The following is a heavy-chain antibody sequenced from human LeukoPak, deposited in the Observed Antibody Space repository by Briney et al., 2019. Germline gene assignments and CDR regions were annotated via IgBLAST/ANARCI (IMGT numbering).Heavy chain of an antibody. D-gene: IGHD3-9*01. Sequence: GGSLRLSCAASGFTFSSYAINWVRQAPGKGLEWVSAISGSGGSTYYADSVKGRFTISRDNSKNTMYLQINSLRAEDTAVYYCAKVERTGYTVGGMDVWGQGTTVTVSS. CDR2: ISGSGGST. J-gene: IGHJ6*02. V-gene: IGHV3-23*01. CDR3: AKVERTGYTVGGMDV. CDR1: GFTFSSYA.